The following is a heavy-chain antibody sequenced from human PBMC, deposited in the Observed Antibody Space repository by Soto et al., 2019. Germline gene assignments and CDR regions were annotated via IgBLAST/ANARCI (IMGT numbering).Heavy chain of an antibody. D-gene: IGHD2-2*01. CDR3: ARQYCSGTSCYWYFDF. J-gene: IGHJ4*02. CDR1: GYQFTGSY. Sequence: QVRLVQSGAEVQRPGASLNISCQATGYQFTGSYLHWVRRAPGHGLQCMGMINPDTGSTTYAEAFQGRAAMSTDRSAATVYLGLGSLRSDDTATYYCARQYCSGTSCYWYFDFWGQGTLVTVSS. V-gene: IGHV1-46*01. CDR2: INPDTGST.